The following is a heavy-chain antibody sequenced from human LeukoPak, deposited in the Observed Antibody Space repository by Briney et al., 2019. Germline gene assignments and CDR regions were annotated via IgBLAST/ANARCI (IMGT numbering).Heavy chain of an antibody. CDR1: GESFSDYY. CDR2: INHSGST. V-gene: IGHV4-34*01. J-gene: IGHJ4*02. Sequence: SETLSLTCAVYGESFSDYYWNWIRQPPGKGLEWIGEINHSGSTNYNPSLKSRVTISTDTSRNQFTLELTSVTATDTAVYYCARGRHDFWSRVFRDWGQGTLVTVSS. D-gene: IGHD3-3*01. CDR3: ARGRHDFWSRVFRD.